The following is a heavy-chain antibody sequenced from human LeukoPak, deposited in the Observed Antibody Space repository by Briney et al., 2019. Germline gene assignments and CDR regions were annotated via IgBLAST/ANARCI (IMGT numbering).Heavy chain of an antibody. CDR2: IFSGNST. CDR3: AKRNLGNIDY. CDR1: GVTVRSNY. Sequence: GGSLRLSCAASGVTVRSNYMNWVRQAPGKGLEWVALIFSGNSTYYADSVKGRFTISRDNSKNTLYLQMNSLRAEDTAVYYCAKRNLGNIDYWGQGTLVTVSS. J-gene: IGHJ4*02. V-gene: IGHV3-53*05. D-gene: IGHD3-16*01.